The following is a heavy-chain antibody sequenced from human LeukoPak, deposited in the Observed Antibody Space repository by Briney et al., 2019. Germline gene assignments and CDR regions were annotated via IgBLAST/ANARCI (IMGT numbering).Heavy chain of an antibody. V-gene: IGHV3-7*01. J-gene: IGHJ4*02. CDR1: GFTFSSYW. CDR2: INQDGTEK. Sequence: TGGSLRLSCAASGFTFSSYWMNWVRQAPGKGLEWAANINQDGTEKYYVDSVRGRFTISRDNAKNSLYLQMNSLRAEDTAVYYCARDVLAGTFDYWGQGTLVTVSS. D-gene: IGHD6-19*01. CDR3: ARDVLAGTFDY.